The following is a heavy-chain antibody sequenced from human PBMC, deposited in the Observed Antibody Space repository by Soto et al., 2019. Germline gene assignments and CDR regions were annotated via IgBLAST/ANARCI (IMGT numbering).Heavy chain of an antibody. J-gene: IGHJ4*02. CDR1: GGSINGYY. D-gene: IGHD6-19*01. Sequence: QVHLQESGPGLVKPSETLSLTCTVSGGSINGYYWNWIRQPPGKGLEWLGYVYFSGSTHYNPSLKTRLTLSVDTSKKQFSLKLSSVTAADTAVYFCARQEAVPGTPFDSWGQGTLVSVSS. V-gene: IGHV4-59*01. CDR2: VYFSGST. CDR3: ARQEAVPGTPFDS.